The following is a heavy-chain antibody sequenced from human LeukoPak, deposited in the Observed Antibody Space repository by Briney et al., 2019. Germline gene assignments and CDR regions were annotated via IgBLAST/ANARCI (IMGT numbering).Heavy chain of an antibody. V-gene: IGHV1-3*01. D-gene: IGHD4-17*01. Sequence: ASVKVSCKASGYTFTSYAMHWVRQAPGQRLEWMGWINAGNGNTKYSQKFQGRVTITRDTSASTAYMELSSLRSEDTAVYYCARRYDDGDYGYYGMDVWGKGTTVTVSS. CDR1: GYTFTSYA. J-gene: IGHJ6*04. CDR2: INAGNGNT. CDR3: ARRYDDGDYGYYGMDV.